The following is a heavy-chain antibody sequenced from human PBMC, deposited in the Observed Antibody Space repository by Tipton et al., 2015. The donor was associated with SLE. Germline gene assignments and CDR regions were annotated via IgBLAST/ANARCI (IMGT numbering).Heavy chain of an antibody. CDR2: IYYSGST. Sequence: TLSLTCTVPGGSISSGSYYWSWIRQPPGKGLEWIGYIYYSGSTNYNPSRKSRVTISVDTSKNQFSLKLSSVTAADTAVYYCARLEQGGIREWFRDWGQGTLVTVSS. CDR1: GGSISSGSYY. V-gene: IGHV4-61*01. D-gene: IGHD3-3*01. CDR3: ARLEQGGIREWFRD. J-gene: IGHJ4*02.